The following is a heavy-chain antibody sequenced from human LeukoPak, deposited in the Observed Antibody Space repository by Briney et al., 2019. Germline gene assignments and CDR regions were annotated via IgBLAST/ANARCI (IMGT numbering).Heavy chain of an antibody. CDR1: GFTFSSYA. V-gene: IGHV3-33*08. J-gene: IGHJ4*02. CDR2: IWYDGSNK. CDR3: ARDTNGYYYRFDY. D-gene: IGHD3-22*01. Sequence: GGSLRLSCSASGFTFSSYAMHWVRQAAGKGLEWVALIWYDGSNKYYGDSVKGRFTISRDNSNNALYLQMNSLRAEDTAVYYCARDTNGYYYRFDYWGEGALVTVSS.